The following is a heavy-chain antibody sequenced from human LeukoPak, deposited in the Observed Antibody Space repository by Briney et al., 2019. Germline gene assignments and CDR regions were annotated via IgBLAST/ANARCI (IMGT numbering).Heavy chain of an antibody. V-gene: IGHV1-18*01. CDR2: ISAYNGNT. D-gene: IGHD6-13*01. Sequence: ASVKVSCKASGYTFTSYGISWVRQAPGQGLEWMGWISAYNGNTNYAQKLQGRVTMTTDTSPSTAYMELRSLRSDDTAVYYCARDLRYSSSWYRVFDYWGQGTLVTVSS. J-gene: IGHJ4*02. CDR3: ARDLRYSSSWYRVFDY. CDR1: GYTFTSYG.